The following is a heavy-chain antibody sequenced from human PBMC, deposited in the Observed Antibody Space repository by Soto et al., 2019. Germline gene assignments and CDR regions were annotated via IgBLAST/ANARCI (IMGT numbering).Heavy chain of an antibody. V-gene: IGHV3-30-3*01. Sequence: GGSRRLSCSASELTFSSYAMHSVRQAPGEGLEGVALISYGGSNKYYAGSGKGRFTISRDNSNNTVHLQMNSLRAEDTAVYYCARDLVVSSFYYYYSSGMDVRGQGTPVPLS. CDR1: ELTFSSYA. D-gene: IGHD6-6*01. CDR3: ARDLVVSSFYYYYSSGMDV. CDR2: ISYGGSNK. J-gene: IGHJ6*01.